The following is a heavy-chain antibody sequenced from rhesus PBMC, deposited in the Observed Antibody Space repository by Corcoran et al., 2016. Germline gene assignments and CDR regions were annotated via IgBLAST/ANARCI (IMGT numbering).Heavy chain of an antibody. Sequence: QVQLVQSGSEIKQPVASVKISCNASGYTFTSSYIHWVKQAPGQGLEWIGLIYHNKGNKGYVQNCQGRVNITTDTATSTGYMERSSLRSEETAVYYCTRGKSSSWPYVDYWGQGVLVTVSS. CDR3: TRGKSSSWPYVDY. D-gene: IGHD6-13*01. CDR2: IYHNKGNK. J-gene: IGHJ4*01. CDR1: GYTFTSSY. V-gene: IGHV1-180*01.